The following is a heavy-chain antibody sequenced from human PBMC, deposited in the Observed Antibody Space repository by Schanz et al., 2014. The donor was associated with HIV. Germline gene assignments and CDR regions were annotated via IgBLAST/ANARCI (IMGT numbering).Heavy chain of an antibody. D-gene: IGHD1-1*01. Sequence: QVQLQQWGAGLLKPSETLSLTCAVYGGSFNGYYWTWLRQPPGKALEWIGEINHSGRASIHPSLRSRVTMSVDTSKNQFSLKLSSVTAADTAFYYCARDGGRRGGQRQLFAYWGQGTLVTVSS. V-gene: IGHV4-34*01. CDR1: GGSFNGYY. CDR3: ARDGGRRGGQRQLFAY. J-gene: IGHJ4*02. CDR2: INHSGRA.